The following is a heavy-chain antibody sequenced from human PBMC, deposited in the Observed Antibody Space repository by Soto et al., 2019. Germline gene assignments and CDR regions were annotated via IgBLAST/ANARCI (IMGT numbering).Heavy chain of an antibody. CDR1: GFPFSQYA. J-gene: IGHJ4*02. CDR3: ARDLSY. Sequence: GGSLRLSCAASGFPFSQYAMHWVRQAPGKGLEWISYINSASSTTFHADSIKGRLTVSRDNAKNSVYLHMSSLRHEDTAVYYCARDLSYWRQGTLITVSS. CDR2: INSASSTT. V-gene: IGHV3-48*02.